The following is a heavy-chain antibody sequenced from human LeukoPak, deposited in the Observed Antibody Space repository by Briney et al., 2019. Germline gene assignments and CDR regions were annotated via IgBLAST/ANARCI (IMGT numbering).Heavy chain of an antibody. J-gene: IGHJ4*02. V-gene: IGHV4-39*07. Sequence: SETLSLTCTVSGGSISSSSYYWGWIRQPPGKGLEWIGSIYYSGSTYYNPSLKSRVTISVDTSKNQFSLKLSSVTAADTAVYYCARGTGFDYWGQGTLVTVSS. CDR2: IYYSGST. D-gene: IGHD2-8*02. CDR1: GGSISSSSYY. CDR3: ARGTGFDY.